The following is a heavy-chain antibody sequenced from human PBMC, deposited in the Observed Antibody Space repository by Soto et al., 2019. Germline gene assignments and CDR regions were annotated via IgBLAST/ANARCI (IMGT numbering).Heavy chain of an antibody. CDR3: ARFYALTTGANDAFDI. Sequence: PGASLKISCKCSGYSFTSYWISWVRLMPVIGLEWMGIRYPGDSDTRYSPSFQGQVTISADKFISTAYLQWSSLKVSDTAMYYCARFYALTTGANDAFDIWGQGTMVIVS. J-gene: IGHJ3*02. V-gene: IGHV5-51*01. D-gene: IGHD4-17*01. CDR1: GYSFTSYW. CDR2: RYPGDSDT.